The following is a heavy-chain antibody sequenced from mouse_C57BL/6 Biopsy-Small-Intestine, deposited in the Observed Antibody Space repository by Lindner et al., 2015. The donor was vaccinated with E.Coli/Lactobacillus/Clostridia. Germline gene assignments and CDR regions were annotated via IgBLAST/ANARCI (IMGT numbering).Heavy chain of an antibody. Sequence: VQLQESGADLMKPGASVRLSCKASGYAFTNYLIEWIKQRPGQGLEWIGLINPGNGGSKYNEKFKGKATLTADRSSSSAYMHLSSLTSEDSAVYFCARGAGSFDYWGQGTTLTVSS. CDR1: GYAFTNYL. CDR2: INPGNGGS. V-gene: IGHV1-54*01. J-gene: IGHJ2*01. CDR3: ARGAGSFDY. D-gene: IGHD3-3*01.